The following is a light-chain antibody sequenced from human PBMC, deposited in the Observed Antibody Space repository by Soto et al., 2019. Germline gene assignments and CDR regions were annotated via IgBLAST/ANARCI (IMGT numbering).Light chain of an antibody. V-gene: IGKV1-5*03. CDR1: QSIGSW. CDR2: KAS. CDR3: QQYNSYLIT. Sequence: DIQVTQSPSTLSASVGDRFTITCRASQSIGSWLAWYQQKPGKAPKLLIYKASSLESGVPSRFSGSGSGTEFTLTIISLQPDDFATYYCQQYNSYLITFGQGTRLEIK. J-gene: IGKJ5*01.